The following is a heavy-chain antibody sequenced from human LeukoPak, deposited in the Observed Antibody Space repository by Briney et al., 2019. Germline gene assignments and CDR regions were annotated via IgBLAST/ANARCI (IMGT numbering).Heavy chain of an antibody. D-gene: IGHD4-17*01. CDR2: IIPIFGTA. CDR1: GGTFSSYA. V-gene: IGHV1-69*05. J-gene: IGHJ4*02. Sequence: GSSVKVSCKASGGTFSSYAISWVRQAPGQGHEWMGGIIPIFGTANYAQKFQGRVTITTDESTSTAYMELSSLRSEDTAVYYCARNYGDYVYYFDYWGQGTLVTVSS. CDR3: ARNYGDYVYYFDY.